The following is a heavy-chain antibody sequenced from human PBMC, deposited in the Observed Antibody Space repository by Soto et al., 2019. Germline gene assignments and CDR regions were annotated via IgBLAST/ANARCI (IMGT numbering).Heavy chain of an antibody. D-gene: IGHD2-15*01. Sequence: GGSLRLSCAASGFTFSSYAMSWVRQAPGKGLEWVSAISGSGGSTYYADSVKGRFTISRDNSKNTLYLQMNSLRAEDTAVYYCAKVGGDVVVVADTRLEAFDIWGQGTMVTVSS. CDR3: AKVGGDVVVVADTRLEAFDI. V-gene: IGHV3-23*01. CDR2: ISGSGGST. J-gene: IGHJ3*02. CDR1: GFTFSSYA.